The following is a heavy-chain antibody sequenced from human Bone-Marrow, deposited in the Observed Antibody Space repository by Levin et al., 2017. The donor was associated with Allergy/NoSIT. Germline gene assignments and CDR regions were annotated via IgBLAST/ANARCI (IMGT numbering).Heavy chain of an antibody. CDR2: IDQDGSQK. V-gene: IGHV3-7*03. CDR3: ARNLRGSSADDAFDI. J-gene: IGHJ3*02. CDR1: GFTFRDYW. D-gene: IGHD3-22*01. Sequence: GESLKISCAAAGFTFRDYWMTWVRQTPGRGLGWVANIDQDGSQKYYVDSVKGRFTISRDNAKNSVDLQMNYLRDDDTAVYYCARNLRGSSADDAFDIWGHGTMVTFSS.